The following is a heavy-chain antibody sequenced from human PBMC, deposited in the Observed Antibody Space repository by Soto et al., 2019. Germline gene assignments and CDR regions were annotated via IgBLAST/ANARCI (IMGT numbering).Heavy chain of an antibody. Sequence: QVQLQESGPGLVKPSQTLSLTCTVSGGSISSGGYYWSWIRQHPGKGLEWIGYIYYSGSTYYNPSLKSRVTISVDTSKNQFALKLSSVTAADTAVYYCARVGVGATTFGLDYWGQGTLVTVSS. D-gene: IGHD1-26*01. J-gene: IGHJ4*02. CDR2: IYYSGST. CDR3: ARVGVGATTFGLDY. CDR1: GGSISSGGYY. V-gene: IGHV4-31*03.